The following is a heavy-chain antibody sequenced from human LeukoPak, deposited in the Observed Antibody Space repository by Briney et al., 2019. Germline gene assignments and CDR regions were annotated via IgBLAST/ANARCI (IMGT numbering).Heavy chain of an antibody. D-gene: IGHD6-19*01. CDR2: ISRSSSSI. CDR1: GFTFKSDS. J-gene: IGHJ4*02. V-gene: IGHV3-48*01. Sequence: GGSLRLSCAASGFTFKSDSMIWVRQAPGKGLEWISYISRSSSSIFYADSVRGRFTISRDNSKNTLYLQMNSLRAEDTAVYYCARDHFGAVAGKGPINFDYWGQGTLVTVSS. CDR3: ARDHFGAVAGKGPINFDY.